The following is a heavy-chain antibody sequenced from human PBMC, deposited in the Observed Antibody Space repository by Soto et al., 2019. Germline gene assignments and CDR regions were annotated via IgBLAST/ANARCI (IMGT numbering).Heavy chain of an antibody. J-gene: IGHJ5*02. CDR2: IYYSGIT. V-gene: IGHV4-59*01. Sequence: SETLSLTCTVSGGSISSYYWSWIRQPPGKGLEWIGYIYYSGITNYNPSLKSRVTISVDTSKNQFSLKVNSVTAADTAVYYCARRAVVAVTGSLDNWLDPWGQGILVTVSS. D-gene: IGHD2-21*01. CDR1: GGSISSYY. CDR3: ARRAVVAVTGSLDNWLDP.